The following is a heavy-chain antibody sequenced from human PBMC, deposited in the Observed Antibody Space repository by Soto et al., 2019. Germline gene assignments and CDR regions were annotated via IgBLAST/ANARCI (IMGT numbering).Heavy chain of an antibody. J-gene: IGHJ6*02. CDR2: IIPNFGTA. Sequence: QVQLVQSGAEVKKPGSSVKVSCKASGGTFSSYAISWVRQAPGHGLEWMGGIIPNFGTANYAQKFQGRVTITADEATSTAYMELSSVRSEDTAVYYCARASVAAAGTPYYYGMDVWGQGTTVTVSS. CDR1: GGTFSSYA. CDR3: ARASVAAAGTPYYYGMDV. D-gene: IGHD6-13*01. V-gene: IGHV1-69*01.